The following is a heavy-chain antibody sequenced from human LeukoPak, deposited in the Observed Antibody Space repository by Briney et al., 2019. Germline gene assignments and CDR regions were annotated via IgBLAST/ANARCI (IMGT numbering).Heavy chain of an antibody. D-gene: IGHD3-22*01. CDR3: ARGRITMIVVVTAYFDY. Sequence: PSQTLSLTCAVYGGSFSGYYWSWIRRPPGKGLEWIGEFNHSGSTNYNPSLKSRVTISVDTSKNQFSLKLSSVTAADTAVYYCARGRITMIVVVTAYFDYWGQGTLVTVSS. V-gene: IGHV4-34*01. J-gene: IGHJ4*02. CDR1: GGSFSGYY. CDR2: FNHSGST.